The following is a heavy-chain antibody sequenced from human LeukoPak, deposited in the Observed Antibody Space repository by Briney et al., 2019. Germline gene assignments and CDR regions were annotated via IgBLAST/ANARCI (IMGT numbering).Heavy chain of an antibody. D-gene: IGHD2-15*01. Sequence: PGGSLRLSCAASGFTFSGSAMHWVRQASGKGVECVGRIRSKANSYATAYAASVKGRFTISRDDSKNTAYLQMNSLKTEDTAVYYCTGRYCSGGSCFDYWGQGTLVTVSS. CDR2: IRSKANSYAT. V-gene: IGHV3-73*01. CDR3: TGRYCSGGSCFDY. J-gene: IGHJ4*02. CDR1: GFTFSGSA.